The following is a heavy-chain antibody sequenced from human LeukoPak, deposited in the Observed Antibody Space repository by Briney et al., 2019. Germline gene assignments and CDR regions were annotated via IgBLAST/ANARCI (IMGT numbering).Heavy chain of an antibody. Sequence: PSETLSHTCTVSGGSISSSSYYWGWIRQPPGKGLEWIGSIYYSGSTYYNPSLKSRVTISVDTSKNQFSLKLSSVTAADTAVYYCARDVCSSTSCYFAFDIWGQGTMVTVSS. V-gene: IGHV4-39*07. CDR3: ARDVCSSTSCYFAFDI. CDR1: GGSISSSSYY. D-gene: IGHD2-2*01. J-gene: IGHJ3*02. CDR2: IYYSGST.